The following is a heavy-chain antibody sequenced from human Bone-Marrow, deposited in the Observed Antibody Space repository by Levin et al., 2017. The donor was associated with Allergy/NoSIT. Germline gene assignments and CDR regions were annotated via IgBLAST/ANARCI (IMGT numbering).Heavy chain of an antibody. CDR3: ARDLAAGVPAASYFDY. D-gene: IGHD2-2*01. CDR2: ISYDGSNK. CDR1: GFTFSSYA. J-gene: IGHJ4*02. Sequence: LSLTCAASGFTFSSYAMHWVRQAPGKGLEWVAVISYDGSNKYYADSVKGRFTISRDNSKNTLYLQMNSLRAEDTAVYYCARDLAAGVPAASYFDYWGQGTLVTVSS. V-gene: IGHV3-30*04.